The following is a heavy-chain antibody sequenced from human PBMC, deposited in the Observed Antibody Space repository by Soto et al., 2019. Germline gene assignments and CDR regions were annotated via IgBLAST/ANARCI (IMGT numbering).Heavy chain of an antibody. Sequence: QVQLVQSGAAVKKPGASVKVSCKASGYTFTSYYMHWVRQAPGQGLEWMGIINPSGGSTSYAQKFQGRVTMTRDTSTSTVYMELSSLRSEDTAVYYCARQARYCTNGVCSAYGMDVWGQGTTVTVSS. V-gene: IGHV1-46*01. CDR1: GYTFTSYY. J-gene: IGHJ6*02. CDR3: ARQARYCTNGVCSAYGMDV. D-gene: IGHD2-8*01. CDR2: INPSGGST.